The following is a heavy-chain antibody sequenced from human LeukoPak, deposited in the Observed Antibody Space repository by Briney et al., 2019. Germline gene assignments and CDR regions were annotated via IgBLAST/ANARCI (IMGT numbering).Heavy chain of an antibody. CDR3: AREAVSGWYDYFDY. CDR1: GGSISSSSYY. D-gene: IGHD6-19*01. CDR2: IYYSGST. J-gene: IGHJ4*02. Sequence: SETLSLTCTVSGGSISSSSYYWGWIRQPPGKGLEWIGSIYYSGSTYYNPSLKSRVTISVDTSKNQFSLKLSSVTAADTAEYYCAREAVSGWYDYFDYWGQGTRVTVSS. V-gene: IGHV4-39*07.